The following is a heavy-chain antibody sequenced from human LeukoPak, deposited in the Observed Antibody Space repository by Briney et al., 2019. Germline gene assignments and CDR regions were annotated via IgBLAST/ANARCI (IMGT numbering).Heavy chain of an antibody. D-gene: IGHD1-14*01. CDR1: GSSFTTHW. CDR2: VYPGGSIT. J-gene: IGHJ5*02. Sequence: GESLKISCQGFGSSFTTHWIGWVRQTPGKGLEWMGIVYPGGSITHYSPSFQGQVTISADKSTSTAYLQWSSLKASDTAMYYCACRKYFSTWSDPWGQGTLVTVSS. V-gene: IGHV5-51*01. CDR3: ACRKYFSTWSDP.